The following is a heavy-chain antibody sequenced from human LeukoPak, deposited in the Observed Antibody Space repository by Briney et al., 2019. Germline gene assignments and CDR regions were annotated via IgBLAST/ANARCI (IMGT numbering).Heavy chain of an antibody. CDR1: GYTFTSYA. D-gene: IGHD2-2*01. CDR3: ARWGDSIGYCSSTSCYGFDY. Sequence: ASVKVSCKASGYTFTSYAMHWVRQAPGQRLEWMGWINAGNGNTKYSQKFQGRVTITGDTSASTAYMELSSLRSEDTAVYYCARWGDSIGYCSSTSCYGFDYWGQGTLVTVSS. J-gene: IGHJ4*02. V-gene: IGHV1-3*01. CDR2: INAGNGNT.